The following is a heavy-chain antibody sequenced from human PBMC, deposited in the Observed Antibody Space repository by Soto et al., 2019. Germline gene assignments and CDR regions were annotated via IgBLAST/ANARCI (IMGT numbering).Heavy chain of an antibody. Sequence: SETLSLTCAVSGYSIRNGYYWGWIRQPPGKGLEWIGTIYHSGSTYYNPSLKSRVTISVDASENHFSLKLSSVTAADTAVYYCARVGPYCGGDCYSPPPWGQGTLVTVSS. D-gene: IGHD2-21*02. J-gene: IGHJ5*02. V-gene: IGHV4-38-2*01. CDR3: ARVGPYCGGDCYSPPP. CDR2: IYHSGST. CDR1: GYSIRNGYY.